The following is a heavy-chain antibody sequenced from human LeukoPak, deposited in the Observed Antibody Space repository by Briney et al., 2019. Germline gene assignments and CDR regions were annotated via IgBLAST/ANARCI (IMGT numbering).Heavy chain of an antibody. CDR3: ARTVPGYCSGGSCLGY. V-gene: IGHV3-66*01. J-gene: IGHJ4*02. D-gene: IGHD2-15*01. CDR2: IFSGRNT. Sequence: GGSLRLSCAASGFTVSSNYMSWVRQAPGKGLDWVSVIFSGRNTYYADSVKGRFTISTDNSKNTLDLQMNSLRAEDTAVYYCARTVPGYCSGGSCLGYWAQGTLVTVSS. CDR1: GFTVSSNY.